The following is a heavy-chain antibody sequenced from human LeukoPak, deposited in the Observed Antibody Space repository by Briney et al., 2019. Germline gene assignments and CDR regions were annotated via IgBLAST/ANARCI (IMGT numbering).Heavy chain of an antibody. Sequence: KPSETLSLTCSVSGGSISSYYWTWIRQPAGKGLEWIGHIYTTGTTNYNPSVKSRLTMSVDTSKNQFSLKLSFVTAADTAVYYCARQSDSSGYYYLGAFDFWGQGTMVTVSS. CDR3: ARQSDSSGYYYLGAFDF. CDR2: IYTTGTT. CDR1: GGSISSYY. D-gene: IGHD3-22*01. V-gene: IGHV4-4*07. J-gene: IGHJ3*01.